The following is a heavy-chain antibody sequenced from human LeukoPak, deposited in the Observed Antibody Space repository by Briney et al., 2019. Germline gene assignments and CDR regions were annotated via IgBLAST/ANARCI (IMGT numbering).Heavy chain of an antibody. CDR1: GGSISSSSYY. J-gene: IGHJ5*02. D-gene: IGHD3-3*01. CDR3: ARDRDFWSGPSQVGFDP. V-gene: IGHV4-39*07. CDR2: IYYSGST. Sequence: SETLSLTCTVSGGSISSSSYYWGWIRQPPGKGLEWIGSIYYSGSTYYNPSLKSRVTISVDTSKNQFSLKLSSVTAADTAVYYCARDRDFWSGPSQVGFDPWGQGTLVTVSS.